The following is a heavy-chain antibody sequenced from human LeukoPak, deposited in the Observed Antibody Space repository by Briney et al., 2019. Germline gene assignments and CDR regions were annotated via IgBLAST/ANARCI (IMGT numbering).Heavy chain of an antibody. V-gene: IGHV4-59*01. D-gene: IGHD3-10*01. Sequence: PSETLSLTCTVSVGSLSSYYWSWIRQPPGKGLEWIGYIYHTGSTNYNTSLKSRVTISVETSKNQFSLKLSSVTAAATAVYYCASTPLLYGSGSYYFDYWGQGTLVTVSS. J-gene: IGHJ4*02. CDR1: VGSLSSYY. CDR2: IYHTGST. CDR3: ASTPLLYGSGSYYFDY.